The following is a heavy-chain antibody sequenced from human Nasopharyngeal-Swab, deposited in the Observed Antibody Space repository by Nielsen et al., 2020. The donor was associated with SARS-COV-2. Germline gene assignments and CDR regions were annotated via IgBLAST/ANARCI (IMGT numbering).Heavy chain of an antibody. V-gene: IGHV3-30-3*01. D-gene: IGHD3-3*01. CDR1: GFTFSSYA. J-gene: IGHJ5*02. CDR3: ARGRYYDFWSGYYREGWFDP. CDR2: IPYDGSNK. Sequence: GESLKISCAASGFTFSSYAMHWVRQAPGKGLEWVAVIPYDGSNKYYADSVKGRFTISRGNSKNTLYLQMNSLRAEDTAVYYCARGRYYDFWSGYYREGWFDPWGQGTLVTVSS.